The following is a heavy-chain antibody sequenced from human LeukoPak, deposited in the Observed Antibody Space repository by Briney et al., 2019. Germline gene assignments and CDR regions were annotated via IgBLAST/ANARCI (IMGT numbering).Heavy chain of an antibody. Sequence: PSETLSLTRAVYGGSFSGYYWSWIRQPPGKGLEWIGEINHSGSTNYNPSLKSRVTISVDTSKNQFSLKLSSVTAADTAVYYCARTGSYGHNFDYWGQGTLVTVSS. CDR2: INHSGST. CDR3: ARTGSYGHNFDY. CDR1: GGSFSGYY. D-gene: IGHD5-18*01. J-gene: IGHJ4*02. V-gene: IGHV4-34*01.